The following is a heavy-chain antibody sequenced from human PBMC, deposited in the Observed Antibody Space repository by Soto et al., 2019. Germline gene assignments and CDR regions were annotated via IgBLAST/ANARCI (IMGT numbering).Heavy chain of an antibody. CDR2: INPNSGGT. D-gene: IGHD6-19*01. V-gene: IGHV1-2*04. CDR3: ARSLAGTILAVVPYDYGMDV. J-gene: IGHJ6*02. Sequence: ASVKVSCKASGYTFIGYYMHWVRQAPGQGLEWMGWINPNSGGTNYAQKFQGWVTMTRDTSISTAYMELSRLRSDATAVYYCARSLAGTILAVVPYDYGMDVWGQGTTVTVYS. CDR1: GYTFIGYY.